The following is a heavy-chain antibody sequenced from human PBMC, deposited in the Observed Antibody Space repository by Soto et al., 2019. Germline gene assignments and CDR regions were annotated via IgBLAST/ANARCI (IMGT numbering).Heavy chain of an antibody. CDR3: ARDISPRYSSGWSGAAYYYYGMDV. J-gene: IGHJ6*02. CDR1: GFTFYNYG. CDR2: IWYDGNNK. Sequence: GGSLRLSCAASGFTFYNYGMHWVRQSPGKGLQWVAVIWYDGNNKYYAASVKGRFTISRDNSRDTLYLQMNSLRAEDTAQYYCARDISPRYSSGWSGAAYYYYGMDVWSQGTTVTVSS. D-gene: IGHD6-19*01. V-gene: IGHV3-33*01.